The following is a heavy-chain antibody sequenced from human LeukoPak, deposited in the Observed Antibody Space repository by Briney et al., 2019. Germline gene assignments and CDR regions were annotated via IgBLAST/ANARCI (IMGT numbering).Heavy chain of an antibody. CDR1: GFTFDDYG. Sequence: RSGGSLRLSCAASGFTFDDYGMSWVRQAPGKGLEWVSGINWNGGSTGYADSVKGRFTISRDNAKNSLYLQMNSLRAEDTAVYYCAREGLYFDWLLTVVGYFDYWGQGTLVTVSS. D-gene: IGHD3-9*01. CDR3: AREGLYFDWLLTVVGYFDY. V-gene: IGHV3-20*04. CDR2: INWNGGST. J-gene: IGHJ4*02.